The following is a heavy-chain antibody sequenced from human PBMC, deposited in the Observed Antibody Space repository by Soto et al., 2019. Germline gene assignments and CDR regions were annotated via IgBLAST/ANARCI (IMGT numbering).Heavy chain of an antibody. CDR1: GGSISSGGYS. V-gene: IGHV4-30-2*01. CDR2: IYHSGST. D-gene: IGHD2-15*01. J-gene: IGHJ5*02. Sequence: PSETLSLTCTVSGGSISSGGYSWSWIRQPPGKGLEWIGYIYHSGSTYYNPSLKSRVTISVDRSKNQFSLKLSSVTAADTAVYYCATANVGWFDPWGQGTLVTVSS. CDR3: ATANVGWFDP.